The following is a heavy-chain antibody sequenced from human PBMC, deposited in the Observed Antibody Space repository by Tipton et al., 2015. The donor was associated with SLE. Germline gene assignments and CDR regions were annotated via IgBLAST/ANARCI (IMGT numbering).Heavy chain of an antibody. D-gene: IGHD4-23*01. J-gene: IGHJ4*02. CDR2: IRYDGSNK. V-gene: IGHV3-30*02. Sequence: SGFTFSSYGMHWVRQAPGKGLEWVAFIRYDGSNKYYADSVKGRFTISRDNSKNTLYLQMNSLRAEDTAVYYCAKEGRWLGDYWGQGTLVTVSS. CDR1: GFTFSSYG. CDR3: AKEGRWLGDY.